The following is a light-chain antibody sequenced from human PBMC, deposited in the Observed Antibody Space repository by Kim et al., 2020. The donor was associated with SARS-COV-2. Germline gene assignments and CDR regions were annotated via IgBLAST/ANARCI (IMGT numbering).Light chain of an antibody. V-gene: IGKV1-27*01. Sequence: ASVRDRVTLTCRASQGISNYLAWYQQKPGKVPKLLIYAASTLQSWVPSRFSGSGSGTDFTLTISSLQPEDVATYYCQKYNSATRTFGQGTKVDIK. CDR3: QKYNSATRT. CDR1: QGISNY. J-gene: IGKJ1*01. CDR2: AAS.